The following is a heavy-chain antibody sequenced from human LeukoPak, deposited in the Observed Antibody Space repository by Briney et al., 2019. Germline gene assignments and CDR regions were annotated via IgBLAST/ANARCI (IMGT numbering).Heavy chain of an antibody. CDR3: ARDLYGDYVYAFDI. Sequence: SETLSLTCTVSGGSISSSSYYWGWIRQPPGKGLEWIGSIYYSGSTYYNPSLKSRVTISVDTSKNQFSLKLSSVTAADTAVYYCARDLYGDYVYAFDIWGQGTMVTVSS. D-gene: IGHD4-17*01. CDR2: IYYSGST. J-gene: IGHJ3*02. CDR1: GGSISSSSYY. V-gene: IGHV4-39*02.